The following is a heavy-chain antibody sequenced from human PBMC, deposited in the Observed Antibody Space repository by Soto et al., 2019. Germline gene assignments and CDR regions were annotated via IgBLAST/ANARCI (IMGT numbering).Heavy chain of an antibody. Sequence: ASVELSCKDSVYTFAINAMSWVRQDPGQGLEWMGWINAANGNTKYAQKVQGRVTITRDTSASTAYMELNSLRAEDTAVYYCARPLWRDDYNWGYFDLWGRGTLVTVSS. CDR3: ARPLWRDDYNWGYFDL. CDR2: INAANGNT. V-gene: IGHV1-18*01. J-gene: IGHJ2*01. CDR1: VYTFAINA. D-gene: IGHD4-4*01.